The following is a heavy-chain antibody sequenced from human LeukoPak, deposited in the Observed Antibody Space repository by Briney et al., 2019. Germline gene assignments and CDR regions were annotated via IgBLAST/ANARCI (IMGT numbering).Heavy chain of an antibody. CDR2: INPNSGGT. V-gene: IGHV1-2*02. CDR1: GYTFTGYY. Sequence: ASVKVSCKASGYTFTGYYMHWVRQAPGQGLEWMGWINPNSGGTNYAQEFQGRVTMTRDTSISTAYMELSRLRSDDTAVYYCARDHKQWLVRRYYFDYWGQGTLVTVSS. D-gene: IGHD6-19*01. J-gene: IGHJ4*02. CDR3: ARDHKQWLVRRYYFDY.